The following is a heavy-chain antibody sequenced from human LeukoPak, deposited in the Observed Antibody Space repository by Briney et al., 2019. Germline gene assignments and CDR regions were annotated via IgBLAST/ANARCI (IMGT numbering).Heavy chain of an antibody. Sequence: QSGGSLRLSCAASGFTFSSYEMNWVRQAPGKGLEWVSSISSSGSTIDYADSVKGRFTISRDNAKNSLCLQMNSLRAEDTAVYYCAKPMLDSSVYYFDYWGQGTLVTVSS. CDR1: GFTFSSYE. CDR2: ISSSGSTI. CDR3: AKPMLDSSVYYFDY. J-gene: IGHJ4*02. D-gene: IGHD3-22*01. V-gene: IGHV3-48*03.